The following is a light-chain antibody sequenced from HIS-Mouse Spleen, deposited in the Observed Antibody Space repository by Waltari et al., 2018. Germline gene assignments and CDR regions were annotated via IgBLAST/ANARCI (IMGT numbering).Light chain of an antibody. Sequence: DIVMTQTPLSSPVTLGQPASISCRSSQSLVHSDGTTYLSWLQQRPGQPPRLLIYKISSRFSGVPDRFSGSGAGTDFTLKISRVEAEDVGVYYCMQATQFPVTFGPGTKVDIK. J-gene: IGKJ3*01. CDR2: KIS. CDR3: MQATQFPVT. V-gene: IGKV2-24*01. CDR1: QSLVHSDGTTY.